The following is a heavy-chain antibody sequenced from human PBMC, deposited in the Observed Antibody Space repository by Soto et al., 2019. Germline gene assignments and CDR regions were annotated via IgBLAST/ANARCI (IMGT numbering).Heavy chain of an antibody. Sequence: PGESLKISCKGSGYSFTSYWIGWVRQMPGKGLEWMGIIYPGDSDTRYSPSFQGQVTISADKSISTAYLQWSSLKASDTAMYYCARLTHSPYYYDSSGYAHAFDIWGQGTMVTVSS. CDR3: ARLTHSPYYYDSSGYAHAFDI. D-gene: IGHD3-22*01. J-gene: IGHJ3*02. V-gene: IGHV5-51*01. CDR1: GYSFTSYW. CDR2: IYPGDSDT.